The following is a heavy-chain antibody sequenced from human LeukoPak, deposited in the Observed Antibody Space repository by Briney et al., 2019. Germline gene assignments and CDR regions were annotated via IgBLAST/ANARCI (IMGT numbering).Heavy chain of an antibody. CDR1: GIIVSNNY. CDR2: IYSGGST. CDR3: ARGRVLRYFEDP. J-gene: IGHJ5*02. D-gene: IGHD3-9*01. Sequence: PGGSLKLSCAASGIIVSNNYMSWVRQASGKGLEWVSVIYSGGSTYYADSVKGRFTISRDNSKNTLYLQMNSLRAEDTAVYYCARGRVLRYFEDPWGQGTLVTVSS. V-gene: IGHV3-66*01.